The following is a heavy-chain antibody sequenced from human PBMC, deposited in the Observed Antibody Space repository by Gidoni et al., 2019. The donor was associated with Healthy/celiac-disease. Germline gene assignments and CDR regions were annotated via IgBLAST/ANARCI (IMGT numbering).Heavy chain of an antibody. CDR1: GYSFTSYW. V-gene: IGHV5-10-1*03. Sequence: EVQLVQSGAEVKKPGESLRISCKGSGYSFTSYWISWVRQMPGKGLEWMGRIDPSDSYTNYSPSFQGHVTISADKSISTAYLQWSSLKASDTAMYYGARTLGYCSSTSCYEFAFDIWGQGTMVTVSS. D-gene: IGHD2-2*01. J-gene: IGHJ3*02. CDR2: IDPSDSYT. CDR3: ARTLGYCSSTSCYEFAFDI.